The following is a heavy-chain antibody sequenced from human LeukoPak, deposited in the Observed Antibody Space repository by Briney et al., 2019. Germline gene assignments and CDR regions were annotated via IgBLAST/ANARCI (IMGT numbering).Heavy chain of an antibody. D-gene: IGHD6-19*01. CDR1: GFTVSSNY. Sequence: GGSLRLSCAASGFTVSSNYMTWVRRAPGKGPEWVSVIYSGGSTYYADSVKGRSTISRDNSKNTLYLQMNSLRAEDTAVYYCARDSTYSSGWSHFDYWGQGTLVTVSS. V-gene: IGHV3-66*01. CDR3: ARDSTYSSGWSHFDY. CDR2: IYSGGST. J-gene: IGHJ4*02.